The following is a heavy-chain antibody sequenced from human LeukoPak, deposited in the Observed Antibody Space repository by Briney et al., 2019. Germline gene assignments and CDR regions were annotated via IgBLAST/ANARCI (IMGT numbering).Heavy chain of an antibody. CDR2: IYSSGST. V-gene: IGHV4-59*01. CDR3: TRGESSNFPPKFDF. D-gene: IGHD2/OR15-2a*01. CDR1: GGSISRYY. Sequence: PSETLSLTCTVSGGSISRYYWSWIRKPPGKGLDLIGYIYSSGSTNYNPSLKSRITISVDTSKNQFSLKLRAVIAADTAVYYCTRGESSNFPPKFDFWGQGTLVTVSS. J-gene: IGHJ4*02.